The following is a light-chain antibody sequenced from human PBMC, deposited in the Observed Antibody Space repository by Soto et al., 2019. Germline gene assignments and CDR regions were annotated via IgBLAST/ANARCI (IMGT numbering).Light chain of an antibody. V-gene: IGKV3-15*01. CDR2: GAS. CDR1: QSVNSN. Sequence: EIVMTQSPATLSVSPGERATLSCRASQSVNSNLAWYQQKPGQAPRLLIYGASTRATGIPARFSGSGSGTEFTLTISRLQSEDFAVYYCQQYNNWPRTFGQGTKVEIK. J-gene: IGKJ1*01. CDR3: QQYNNWPRT.